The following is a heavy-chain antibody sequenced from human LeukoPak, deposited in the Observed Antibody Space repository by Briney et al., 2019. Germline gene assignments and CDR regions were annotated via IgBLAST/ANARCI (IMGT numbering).Heavy chain of an antibody. J-gene: IGHJ3*02. CDR1: GDSVSSNSAG. D-gene: IGHD3-22*01. CDR2: TYYRSKWYN. CDR3: ARDVNYYDSSGFSADAFDI. V-gene: IGHV6-1*01. Sequence: SQTLSLTCAISGDSVSSNSAGWNWIRQSPSRGLEWLGRTYYRSKWYNDYAVSVKSRITINPDTSKNQFSLQLNSVTPEDTAVYYCARDVNYYDSSGFSADAFDIWGQGTMVTVSS.